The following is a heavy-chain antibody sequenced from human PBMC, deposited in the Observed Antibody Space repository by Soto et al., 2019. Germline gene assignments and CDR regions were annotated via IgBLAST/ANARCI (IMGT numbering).Heavy chain of an antibody. V-gene: IGHV4-59*08. CDR2: IHYSGST. Sequence: SETLSLTCTVSGGSISSYYWSWIRQPPGKGLEWIGYIHYSGSTNYNPSLKSRVTISLDTSKNQFSLRLSSVTAADTAVYYCARQYYGSGSYSRLDYWGQGTLVPVSP. J-gene: IGHJ4*02. CDR1: GGSISSYY. CDR3: ARQYYGSGSYSRLDY. D-gene: IGHD3-10*01.